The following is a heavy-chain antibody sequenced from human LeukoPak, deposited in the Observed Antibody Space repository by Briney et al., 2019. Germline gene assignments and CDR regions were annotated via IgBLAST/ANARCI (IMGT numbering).Heavy chain of an antibody. Sequence: ASVKVSCKASGYTFTSYGISWVRQAPGQGLEWMGWISAYNGATNYAHKFQGRVTMTTDTPTTTAYMELRSLRSDDTAVYYCARLCCGDCYQAFDIWGQGTMVTVSS. V-gene: IGHV1-18*01. CDR1: GYTFTSYG. CDR3: ARLCCGDCYQAFDI. J-gene: IGHJ3*02. CDR2: ISAYNGAT. D-gene: IGHD2-21*02.